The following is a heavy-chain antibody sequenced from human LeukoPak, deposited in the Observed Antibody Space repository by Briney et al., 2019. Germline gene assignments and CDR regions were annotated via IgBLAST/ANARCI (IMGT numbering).Heavy chain of an antibody. D-gene: IGHD3-10*01. CDR1: GLSLNSYA. V-gene: IGHV3-30*03. CDR3: AQGGSEIYYFYHGMDV. Sequence: GRSLRLSCAASGLSLNSYAIHWVRQAPGKGLEWVTAISYDGSNKHYADSMRGRFTISRDNSKNTLYLQMNSLRSDDTAVYYCAQGGSEIYYFYHGMDVWGRGTTVTVSS. J-gene: IGHJ6*02. CDR2: ISYDGSNK.